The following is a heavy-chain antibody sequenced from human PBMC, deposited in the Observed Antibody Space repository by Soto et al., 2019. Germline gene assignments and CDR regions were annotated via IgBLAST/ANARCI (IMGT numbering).Heavy chain of an antibody. CDR1: RFAFSKFI. J-gene: IGHJ6*02. V-gene: IGHV1-69*13. CDR3: AKVRYSIPMGYYYGMDF. Sequence: SVKVSCKASRFAFSKFIVTWVRQAPGLGLEWVGGIIPIFGTANYAQKFQGRVTITADESTSTSYMEVNNLRYEDTAVYYCAKVRYSIPMGYYYGMDFWGQGTTVTVSS. D-gene: IGHD1-26*01. CDR2: IIPIFGTA.